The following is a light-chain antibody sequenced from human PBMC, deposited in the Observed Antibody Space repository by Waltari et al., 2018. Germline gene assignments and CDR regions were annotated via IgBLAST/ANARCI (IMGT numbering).Light chain of an antibody. CDR2: WAS. V-gene: IGKV4-1*01. J-gene: IGKJ5*01. CDR1: ETVLSTSNNKNY. CDR3: QQYYSTPS. Sequence: DIVMTQSPDSLAVSLGERAPINCKSSETVLSTSNNKNYLAWYQQKPGQPPKMLLYWASTRESGVPDRFSGSGSRTDFTLSISSLQAEDVAIYFCQQYYSTPSFGQGTRLEIK.